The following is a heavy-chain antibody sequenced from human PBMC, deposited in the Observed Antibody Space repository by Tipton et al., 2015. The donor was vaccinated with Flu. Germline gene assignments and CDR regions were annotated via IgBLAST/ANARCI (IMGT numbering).Heavy chain of an antibody. V-gene: IGHV3-9*01. CDR3: AKSYYSGSGTYRDYWYFGL. CDR2: ISWDSGSI. Sequence: SLRLSCAASGFNFDDNAMHWVRQAPGKGLEWVAAISWDSGSIAYADSVKGRFTISRDNAKNSLNLQMDSLRAEDTALYYCAKSYYSGSGTYRDYWYFGLWGRGTRVTVSS. J-gene: IGHJ2*01. D-gene: IGHD3-10*01. CDR1: GFNFDDNA.